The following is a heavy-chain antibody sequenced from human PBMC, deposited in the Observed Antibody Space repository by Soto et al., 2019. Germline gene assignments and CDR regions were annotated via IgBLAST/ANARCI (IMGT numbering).Heavy chain of an antibody. J-gene: IGHJ4*02. CDR1: GFNVSSDY. CDR2: LSTTGFT. CDR3: VRDSETSSSWSLDY. Sequence: EVQLVESGGGLIQPGGSLRLSCVASGFNVSSDYMNWVRQAPGKGLEWVSVLSTTGFTSYAVSVKGRFTISSDSSKNTLYLQMNSLRVEDTAVYYCVRDSETSSSWSLDYWGQGVLVTVSS. V-gene: IGHV3-53*01. D-gene: IGHD6-13*01.